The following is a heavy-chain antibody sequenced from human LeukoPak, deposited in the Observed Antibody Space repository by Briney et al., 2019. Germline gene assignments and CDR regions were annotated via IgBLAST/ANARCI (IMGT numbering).Heavy chain of an antibody. CDR2: IYSGGST. CDR3: ARPGARYYFDY. D-gene: IGHD7-27*01. Sequence: GGSLRLSCAASGFTVSSNYMSWVRQAPGKGLEWVSVIYSGGSTYYADSVKGRFTISRDNSKNTLYLQVNSLRAEDTAVYYCARPGARYYFDYWGQGTLVTVSS. CDR1: GFTVSSNY. V-gene: IGHV3-66*01. J-gene: IGHJ4*02.